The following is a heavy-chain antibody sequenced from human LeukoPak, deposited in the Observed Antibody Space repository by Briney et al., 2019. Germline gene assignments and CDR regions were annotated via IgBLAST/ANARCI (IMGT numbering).Heavy chain of an antibody. CDR2: IYYGENT. CDR3: ARGRRYSYGSDFDY. D-gene: IGHD5-18*01. Sequence: SETLSLTCTVSGDSISSGPYYWGWIRQPPGKGLEWIGNIYYGENTYYNPSLKSRVTISIDTSNNQFYLKLSSLTAADTAVYYCARGRRYSYGSDFDYWGQGTLVTVSS. CDR1: GDSISSGPYY. V-gene: IGHV4-39*01. J-gene: IGHJ4*02.